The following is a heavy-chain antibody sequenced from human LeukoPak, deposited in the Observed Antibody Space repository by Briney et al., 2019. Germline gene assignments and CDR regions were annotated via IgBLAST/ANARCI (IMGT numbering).Heavy chain of an antibody. CDR3: ARAPTDRYCSGGSCYSFYCFDY. D-gene: IGHD2-15*01. Sequence: ASVKVSCKASGYTFTGYYMHWVRQAPGQGLEWMGWINPNSGGTNYAQKFQGRVTMTRDTSISTAYMELSRLRSDDTAVYYCARAPTDRYCSGGSCYSFYCFDYWGQGTLVTVSS. V-gene: IGHV1-2*02. CDR1: GYTFTGYY. J-gene: IGHJ4*02. CDR2: INPNSGGT.